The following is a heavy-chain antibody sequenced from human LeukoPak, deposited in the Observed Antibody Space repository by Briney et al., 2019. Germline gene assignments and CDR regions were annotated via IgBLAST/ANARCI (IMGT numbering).Heavy chain of an antibody. D-gene: IGHD3-10*01. CDR1: SGFA. V-gene: IGHV3-23*01. Sequence: GSLRLSCGAFSGFAMSWVRQTPGKGLERVSAINGRGDDTYYPDSVKGRFTISRDNSNNTLYLQINSLRADDTAVYYCAKGHRDSSSFFYSWGRGIPVTVSS. J-gene: IGHJ5*02. CDR2: INGRGDDT. CDR3: AKGHRDSSSFFYS.